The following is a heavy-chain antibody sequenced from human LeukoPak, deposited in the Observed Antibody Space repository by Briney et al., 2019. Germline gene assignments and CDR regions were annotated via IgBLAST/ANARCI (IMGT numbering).Heavy chain of an antibody. Sequence: PGGSLRLSCAASGFTFSDYYMSWIRQAPGKGLEWISYLSNSGNTIYYADSVKGRFTISRDNAKNSLYLQMNSLRAEDTAVYYCAKYYKLSGYYLGGYDYWGQGTLVTVSS. CDR1: GFTFSDYY. V-gene: IGHV3-11*04. J-gene: IGHJ4*02. CDR3: AKYYKLSGYYLGGYDY. D-gene: IGHD3-22*01. CDR2: LSNSGNTI.